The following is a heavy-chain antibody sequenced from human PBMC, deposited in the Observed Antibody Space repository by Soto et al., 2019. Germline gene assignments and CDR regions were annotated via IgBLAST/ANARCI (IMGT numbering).Heavy chain of an antibody. CDR1: GGSIRGYY. V-gene: IGHV4-59*08. Sequence: SETLSLTCTVSGGSIRGYYWSWIRQTPGKGLEWVGHIYYTGSTNYNPSLKSRLTISVDTSKNQFYLKLSSVTAADTAMYYCAMTKTTLSNWLDPWGQGTQVTVSS. CDR2: IYYTGST. CDR3: AMTKTTLSNWLDP. J-gene: IGHJ5*02. D-gene: IGHD1-7*01.